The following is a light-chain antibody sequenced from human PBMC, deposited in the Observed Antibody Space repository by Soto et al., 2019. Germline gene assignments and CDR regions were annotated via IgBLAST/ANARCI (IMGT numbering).Light chain of an antibody. CDR1: QSISSE. CDR2: GAS. J-gene: IGKJ2*01. CDR3: QQGHNWPLT. V-gene: IGKV3-15*01. Sequence: EIVMTQSPATLSVSPGERATLSCRASQSISSELAWYQQRPGQPPRLLIYGASTRATGVPDRFTGSGSGSDFTLTISGLQSEEFAVYYCQQGHNWPLTLGQGTRLEI.